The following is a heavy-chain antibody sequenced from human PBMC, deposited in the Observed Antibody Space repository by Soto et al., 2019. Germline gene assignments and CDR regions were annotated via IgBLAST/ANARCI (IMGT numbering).Heavy chain of an antibody. CDR2: IYYSGST. Sequence: TLSLTCPVSGCSISSGGYYWSWIRQHPGKGLEWIGYIYYSGSTYYNPSLKSRVTISVDTSKNQFSLKLSSVTAADTAVYYCARAPFGSGWYYFDYWGQGTLVTVSS. V-gene: IGHV4-31*03. CDR3: ARAPFGSGWYYFDY. D-gene: IGHD6-19*01. CDR1: GCSISSGGYY. J-gene: IGHJ4*02.